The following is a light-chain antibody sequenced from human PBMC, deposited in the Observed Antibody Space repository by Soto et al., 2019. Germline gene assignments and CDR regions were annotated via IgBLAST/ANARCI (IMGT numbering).Light chain of an antibody. CDR3: QQYYSSPRT. Sequence: EIVLTQSPGTLSLSPGERATLSCRASQSVSSSYLAWYQQKPGQAPRLLIYGASSRATGIPDRFSGSGSGTDFTLTISRLEPEDVAVYYCQQYYSSPRTFGGGTKVEIK. CDR1: QSVSSSY. V-gene: IGKV3-20*01. CDR2: GAS. J-gene: IGKJ4*01.